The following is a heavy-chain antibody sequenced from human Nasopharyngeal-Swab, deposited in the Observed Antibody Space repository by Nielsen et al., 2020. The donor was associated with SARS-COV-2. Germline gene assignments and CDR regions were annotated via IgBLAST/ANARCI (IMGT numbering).Heavy chain of an antibody. J-gene: IGHJ4*02. CDR3: ARAGTTSPETPFDY. Sequence: VRQAPGKGLEWIGEIYHSGSTNYNPSLKSRVTISVDKSKNQFSLKLSSVTAADTAVYYCARAGTTSPETPFDYWGQGTLVIVSS. D-gene: IGHD1-1*01. CDR2: IYHSGST. V-gene: IGHV4-4*02.